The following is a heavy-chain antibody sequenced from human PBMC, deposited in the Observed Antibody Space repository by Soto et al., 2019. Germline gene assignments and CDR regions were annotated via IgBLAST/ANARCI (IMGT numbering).Heavy chain of an antibody. Sequence: ASVKVSCKASGGTFSSYAISWVRQAPGQGLEWMGGIIPIFGTANYAQKFQGRVTITADESTSTAYMELSSLRSEDTAVYYCARGCSSGWYTVAFDIWGQGTRVTVSS. J-gene: IGHJ3*02. CDR1: GGTFSSYA. CDR3: ARGCSSGWYTVAFDI. D-gene: IGHD6-19*01. CDR2: IIPIFGTA. V-gene: IGHV1-69*13.